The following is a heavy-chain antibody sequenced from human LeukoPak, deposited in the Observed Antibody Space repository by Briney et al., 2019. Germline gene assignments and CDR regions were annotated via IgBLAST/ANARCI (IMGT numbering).Heavy chain of an antibody. D-gene: IGHD3-10*01. V-gene: IGHV3-23*01. Sequence: TGGSLRLSCAASGFTFSSYAMSWVRQAPGKGLEWVSAISGSGGSTYYADSVKGRFTISRDNSKNKLYLQMNSLRAEDTAVYYCAKTSGATPYYYYMDVWGKGDTVTVSS. J-gene: IGHJ6*03. CDR1: GFTFSSYA. CDR3: AKTSGATPYYYYMDV. CDR2: ISGSGGST.